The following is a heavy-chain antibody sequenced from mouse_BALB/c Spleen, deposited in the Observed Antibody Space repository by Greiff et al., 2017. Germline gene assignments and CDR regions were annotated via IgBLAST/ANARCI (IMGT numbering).Heavy chain of an antibody. Sequence: VQLQQSGPGLVQPSQSLSITCTASGFSLTSYGVHWVRQAPGTSLELLGVIWSGGSTDYNAAFISRLSISKDNSKSQVFFKMNSLQANDTAIYYCARKGYYAMDYWGQGTPVTVSA. CDR1: GFSLTSYG. J-gene: IGHJ4*01. CDR2: IWSGGST. CDR3: ARKGYYAMDY. V-gene: IGHV2-2*02.